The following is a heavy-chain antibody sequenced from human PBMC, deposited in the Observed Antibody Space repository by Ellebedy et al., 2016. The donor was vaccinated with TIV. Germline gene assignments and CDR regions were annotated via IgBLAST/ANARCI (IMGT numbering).Heavy chain of an antibody. D-gene: IGHD3-10*01. CDR2: ITENGDRT. CDR3: AREPSFGDLDY. J-gene: IGHJ4*02. V-gene: IGHV3-64D*06. CDR1: GFTFSSYA. Sequence: GESLKISCSASGFTFSSYAMHWVRQAPGKGLEYVSVITENGDRTFYVDSVKGRLTMSRDNSQNTLYLHMSSLITEDTAMYYCAREPSFGDLDYWGQGVMVTVSS.